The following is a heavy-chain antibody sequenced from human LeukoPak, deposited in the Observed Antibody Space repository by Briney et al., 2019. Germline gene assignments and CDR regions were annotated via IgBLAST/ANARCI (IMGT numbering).Heavy chain of an antibody. V-gene: IGHV3-23*01. Sequence: GGSLRLSCAASGFTFSTYAMNWVRQAPGKGLEWVSLISGSGGNSYYADSVKGRLTISRDNSKNTLYLQMNSLRAEDTAVYYCAKRGRSSDYWGQRTLVTVSS. CDR2: ISGSGGNS. CDR3: AKRGRSSDY. D-gene: IGHD3/OR15-3a*01. CDR1: GFTFSTYA. J-gene: IGHJ4*02.